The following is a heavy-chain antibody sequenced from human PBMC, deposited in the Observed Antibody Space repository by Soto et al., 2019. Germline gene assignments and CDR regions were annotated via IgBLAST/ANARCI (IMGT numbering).Heavy chain of an antibody. CDR3: ARELPLPLISYSYYGTHV. J-gene: IGHJ6*02. CDR2: ISSSSGYI. V-gene: IGHV3-21*01. Sequence: GASLRLFCAASGFPFSSYSINLVRQAPGKGLECVSSISSSSGYIYYADSVKGRFTISRDNAKNSLYLQMHSLRAEDTAVYYCARELPLPLISYSYYGTHVGGQGTTVTVSS. CDR1: GFPFSSYS. D-gene: IGHD2-15*01.